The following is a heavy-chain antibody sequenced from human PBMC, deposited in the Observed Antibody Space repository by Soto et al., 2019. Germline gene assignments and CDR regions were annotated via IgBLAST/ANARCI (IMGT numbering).Heavy chain of an antibody. CDR1: GFTFDDYG. Sequence: EVQLEESGGGLVQPGRSLRLSCAASGFTFDDYGMHWVRQAPGKGLEWVSGISWNSGDIGYADSVKGRFTISRDNAKNSLYLQMNSLRTEDTALYYCAKDTSGGIVGRLDLWGPGTLVTVSS. D-gene: IGHD3-22*01. V-gene: IGHV3-9*01. CDR3: AKDTSGGIVGRLDL. J-gene: IGHJ5*02. CDR2: ISWNSGDI.